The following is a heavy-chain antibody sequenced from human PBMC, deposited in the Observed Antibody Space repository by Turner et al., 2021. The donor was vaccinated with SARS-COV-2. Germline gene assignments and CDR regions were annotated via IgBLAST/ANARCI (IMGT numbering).Heavy chain of an antibody. CDR1: GFIFSTYG. CDR3: AKARDGYNYFDY. CDR2: ISYDGSNK. Sequence: QVQLVESGGGVDQPGRSLRLSCAASGFIFSTYGMHWVRQAPGKGLEWVAVISYDGSNKYYADSVKGRFTISRDNSKNTLYLQMNSLRAEDTAVYYCAKARDGYNYFDYWGQGTLVTVSS. V-gene: IGHV3-30*18. J-gene: IGHJ4*02. D-gene: IGHD5-12*01.